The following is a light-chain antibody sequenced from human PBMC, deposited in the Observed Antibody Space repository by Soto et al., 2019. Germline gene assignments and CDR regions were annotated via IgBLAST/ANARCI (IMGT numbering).Light chain of an antibody. CDR3: QQYESYPMT. V-gene: IGKV1-5*03. CDR1: QSISSW. J-gene: IGKJ4*01. Sequence: DGQMTQYPSTLSASVGDRVTITCRASQSISSWLAWYQQKPGKAPKLLISKASTLQSGVPPRFSGSGSGTEFTLTISSLQPDEFATYYCQQYESYPMTFGGGTKVEIK. CDR2: KAS.